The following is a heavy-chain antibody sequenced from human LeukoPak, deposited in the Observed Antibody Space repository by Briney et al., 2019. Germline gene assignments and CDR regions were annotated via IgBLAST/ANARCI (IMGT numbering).Heavy chain of an antibody. V-gene: IGHV4-38-2*01. CDR2: IYHSGST. Sequence: KSSETLSLTCAVSGYSISSGYYWGWIRQPPGQGLEWIGSIYHSGSTYYNPSLKSRVTISVDTSKNQFSLKLSSVTAADTAVYYCARHTAHYDFWSGYWTPLDYWGQGTLVTVSS. CDR3: ARHTAHYDFWSGYWTPLDY. D-gene: IGHD3-3*01. J-gene: IGHJ4*02. CDR1: GYSISSGYY.